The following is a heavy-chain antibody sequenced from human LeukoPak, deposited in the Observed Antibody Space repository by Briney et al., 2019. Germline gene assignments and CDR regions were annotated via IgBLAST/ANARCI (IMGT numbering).Heavy chain of an antibody. V-gene: IGHV5-51*01. J-gene: IGHJ4*02. CDR1: GYSFSSYW. Sequence: GESLKISCKGSGYSFSSYWIAWVRQMPGKGLEWMGIIHPGESYSRYSPSFQGQVTISADKSISTAYLQWSSLKASDTAMYYCACRSARRTFDYWGQGTLVTVSS. D-gene: IGHD6-6*01. CDR2: IHPGESYS. CDR3: ACRSARRTFDY.